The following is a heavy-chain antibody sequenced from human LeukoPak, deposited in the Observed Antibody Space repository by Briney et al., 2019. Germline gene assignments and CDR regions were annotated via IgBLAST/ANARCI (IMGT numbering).Heavy chain of an antibody. J-gene: IGHJ4*02. Sequence: GGSLRLSCAASGFTFSSYEMNWVRQAPGKGLEWVSYISSSGSTIYYADSVKGRFTISRDNAKNSLYLQMNSLRAEDTAVYYCARDGDCSGGSCSLGDFDCWGQGTLVTVSS. CDR2: ISSSGSTI. V-gene: IGHV3-48*03. CDR3: ARDGDCSGGSCSLGDFDC. D-gene: IGHD2-15*01. CDR1: GFTFSSYE.